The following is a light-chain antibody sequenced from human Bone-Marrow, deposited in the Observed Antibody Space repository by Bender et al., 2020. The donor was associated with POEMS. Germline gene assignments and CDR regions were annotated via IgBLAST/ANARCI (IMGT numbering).Light chain of an antibody. J-gene: IGLJ2*01. CDR3: CSFAGSYTHVV. CDR1: TSDVGAYNY. V-gene: IGLV2-14*03. CDR2: DLV. Sequence: QSALTQPASVSGSPGQSITISCTGTTSDVGAYNYVSWYQQHPGKTPKLLIYDLVHRPSGVSNRFSASKSGNTASLTISGLQAEDEADYYCCSFAGSYTHVVFGGGTKLTVL.